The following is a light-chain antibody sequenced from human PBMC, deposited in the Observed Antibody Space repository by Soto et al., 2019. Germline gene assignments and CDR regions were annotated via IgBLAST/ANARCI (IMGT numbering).Light chain of an antibody. V-gene: IGKV3-15*01. CDR3: QQYNNGPPWT. CDR1: QSVSSN. CDR2: GAS. Sequence: EMVITKSPATLSVSPGERATLSCRASQSVSSNLAWYQQKPGQAPRLLIYGASTRATGIPARFSGSGSGTEFTLTISSLQSEDFAVYYCQQYNNGPPWTFGQGTKVDIK. J-gene: IGKJ1*01.